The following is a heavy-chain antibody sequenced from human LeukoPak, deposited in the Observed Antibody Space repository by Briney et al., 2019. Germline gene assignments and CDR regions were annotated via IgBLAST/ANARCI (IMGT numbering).Heavy chain of an antibody. Sequence: SETLSLTCTVTGASISSYYWSWIRQPAGKGLEWIGHIYSSGSTNYNPSLKSRVTMSVDMSKNQFSLQLSSVTAADTAVYYCARSTWAGAPVDPWGQGTLVTVSS. D-gene: IGHD6-19*01. CDR3: ARSTWAGAPVDP. J-gene: IGHJ5*02. CDR2: IYSSGST. V-gene: IGHV4-4*07. CDR1: GASISSYY.